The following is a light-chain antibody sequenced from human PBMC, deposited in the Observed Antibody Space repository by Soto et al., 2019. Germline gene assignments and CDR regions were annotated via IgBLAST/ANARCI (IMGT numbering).Light chain of an antibody. J-gene: IGKJ1*01. V-gene: IGKV1-5*03. CDR3: QQYNGYWT. CDR2: KAS. Sequence: DIQMTQSPSTLSASVGDRVTITCRASQSISDLLAWYQQKPGKDPKLLIYKASNLKSGVPSRFSGSGSGTEYTLTISSLQPDDFASYYCQQYNGYWTFGQGTKVEI. CDR1: QSISDL.